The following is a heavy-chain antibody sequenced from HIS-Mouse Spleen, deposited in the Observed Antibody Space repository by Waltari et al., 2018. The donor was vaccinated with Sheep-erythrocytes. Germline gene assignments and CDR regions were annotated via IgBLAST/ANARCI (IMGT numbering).Heavy chain of an antibody. Sequence: QVTLTDSGPVLVTPPETLTLTCTVSGFSPSNARMGVSWFRQPPGKALEWLAHIFSNDEKSYSTSLKSRLTISKDTSKSQVVLTMTNMDPVDTATYYCARITSYYDFWSTYNKDYFDYWGQGTLVTVPS. CDR2: IFSNDEK. D-gene: IGHD3-3*01. CDR3: ARITSYYDFWSTYNKDYFDY. J-gene: IGHJ4*02. CDR1: GFSPSNARMG. V-gene: IGHV2-26*01.